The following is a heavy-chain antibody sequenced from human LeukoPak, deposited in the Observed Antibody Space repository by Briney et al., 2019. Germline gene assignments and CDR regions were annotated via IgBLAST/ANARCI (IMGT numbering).Heavy chain of an antibody. D-gene: IGHD6-19*01. CDR3: AKTTTGYSSGRFPGRPVDY. CDR1: GFTFSSYA. CDR2: IFGSGGST. Sequence: GGSLRLSCAASGFTFSSYAMYWVRQAPGKGLEWVSGIFGSGGSTHYADSVKGRSTISRDNSKNTVYLQMNSLRAEDTAVYYCAKTTTGYSSGRFPGRPVDYWGQGTLVTVSS. J-gene: IGHJ4*02. V-gene: IGHV3-23*01.